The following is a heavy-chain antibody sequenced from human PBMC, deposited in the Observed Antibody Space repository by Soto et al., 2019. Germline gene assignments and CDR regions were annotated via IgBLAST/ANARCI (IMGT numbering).Heavy chain of an antibody. D-gene: IGHD7-27*01. CDR3: ARDLTGGGYDYYYGMDV. CDR1: GGSISSGDYY. J-gene: IGHJ6*02. CDR2: IYYSGST. Sequence: SETLSLTCTVSGGSISSGDYYWSWIRQPPGKGLEWIGYIYYSGSTYYNPSLKSRVTISVDTSKNQFSLKLSSVTAADTAVYYCARDLTGGGYDYYYGMDVWGQGTTVTVSS. V-gene: IGHV4-30-4*01.